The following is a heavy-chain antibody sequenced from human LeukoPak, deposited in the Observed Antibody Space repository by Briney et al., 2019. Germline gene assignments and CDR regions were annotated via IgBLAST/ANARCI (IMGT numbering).Heavy chain of an antibody. CDR3: TRDRGAYNLYDY. Sequence: GGSLRLSCTASGFTFGDYAMSWIRQAPGKGLEWVVFIRSKAYGETADYAASVKGRFTISRDDSKAIAYLQMNSLKTEDTAVYHCTRDRGAYNLYDYWGQGTLVTVSS. CDR1: GFTFGDYA. D-gene: IGHD1-1*01. J-gene: IGHJ4*02. CDR2: IRSKAYGETA. V-gene: IGHV3-49*03.